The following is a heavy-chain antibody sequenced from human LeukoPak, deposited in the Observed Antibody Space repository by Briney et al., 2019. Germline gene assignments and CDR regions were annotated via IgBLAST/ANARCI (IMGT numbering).Heavy chain of an antibody. CDR2: ISAYNGNT. D-gene: IGHD3-16*02. J-gene: IGHJ4*02. Sequence: ASVNVSCKASGYTFTSYGISWVRQAPGQGLEWMGWISAYNGNTNYAQKLQGRVTMTTDTSTSTAYMELRSLRSDDTAVYYCARDRVYVWGSYRYTNDYWGQGTLVTVSS. CDR3: ARDRVYVWGSYRYTNDY. CDR1: GYTFTSYG. V-gene: IGHV1-18*01.